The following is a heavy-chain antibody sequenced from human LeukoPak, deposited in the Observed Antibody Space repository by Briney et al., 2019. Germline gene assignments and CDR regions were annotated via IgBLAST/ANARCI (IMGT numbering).Heavy chain of an antibody. J-gene: IGHJ4*02. CDR2: IYHSGTT. Sequence: SQTLSLTCTVSGGSISCGGYYWHWIRQHPGKGLEWIGNIYHSGTTYYNPSLKSRVTISVDTSKNQFSLKLSSVTAADTAVYYCARSPTVVRIVGGNFDYWGQGTLVTVSS. D-gene: IGHD3-10*01. CDR3: ARSPTVVRIVGGNFDY. CDR1: GGSISCGGYY. V-gene: IGHV4-31*03.